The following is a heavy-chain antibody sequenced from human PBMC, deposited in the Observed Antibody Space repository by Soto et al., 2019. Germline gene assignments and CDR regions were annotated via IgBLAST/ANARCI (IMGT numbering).Heavy chain of an antibody. J-gene: IGHJ4*02. V-gene: IGHV3-48*01. Sequence: EVQLVESGGGLVQPGGSLRLSCAASGFTFSSYSMNWVRQAPGKGLEWVSYISSSSSTIYYADSVKGRFTISRDNAKNSLDRQMNSLRAEDTAVYYCARIGRLRWGDYWGQGTLVTVSS. CDR2: ISSSSSTI. CDR1: GFTFSSYS. D-gene: IGHD4-17*01. CDR3: ARIGRLRWGDY.